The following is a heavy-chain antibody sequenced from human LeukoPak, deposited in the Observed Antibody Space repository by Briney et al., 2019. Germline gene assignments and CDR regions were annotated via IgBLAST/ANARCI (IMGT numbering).Heavy chain of an antibody. J-gene: IGHJ6*03. CDR2: IRSKAYGGTT. CDR3: TRRGTYDFWYMDV. Sequence: GGSLRLSCTASGFTFGDYAMSWFRQAPGKGLEWVGFIRSKAYGGTTEYAASVKGRFTISRDDSKSIAYLQMSSLKTEDTAVYYCTRRGTYDFWYMDVWGKGTTVTVSS. D-gene: IGHD3-3*01. V-gene: IGHV3-49*03. CDR1: GFTFGDYA.